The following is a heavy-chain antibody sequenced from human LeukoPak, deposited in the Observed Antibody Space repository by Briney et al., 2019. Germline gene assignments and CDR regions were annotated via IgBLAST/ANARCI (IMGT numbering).Heavy chain of an antibody. CDR1: GYTFTSYG. Sequence: ASVKVFCKASGYTFTSYGISWVRQAPGQGLEWMGWISTYNENTNYAQKFQGRLSMTTDTSTSTAYMELRSLRSDDTAVYYCARADRQQLVTYFDYWGQGTLVTVSS. V-gene: IGHV1-18*01. D-gene: IGHD6-13*01. J-gene: IGHJ4*02. CDR3: ARADRQQLVTYFDY. CDR2: ISTYNENT.